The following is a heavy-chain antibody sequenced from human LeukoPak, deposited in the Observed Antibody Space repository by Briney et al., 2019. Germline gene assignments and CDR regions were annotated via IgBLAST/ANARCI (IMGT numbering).Heavy chain of an antibody. CDR1: GFIFSSYS. CDR3: AREGIAGPKDV. D-gene: IGHD6-13*01. V-gene: IGHV3-21*01. CDR2: ISSSSNYT. Sequence: KPGGSLRLSCAASGFIFSSYSMNWVRQAPGKGLEWVSSISSSSNYTYYADSVKGRFTISRDNAKNTLYLQMNSLIDEDTAVYYCAREGIAGPKDVWGKGTTVTVSS. J-gene: IGHJ6*04.